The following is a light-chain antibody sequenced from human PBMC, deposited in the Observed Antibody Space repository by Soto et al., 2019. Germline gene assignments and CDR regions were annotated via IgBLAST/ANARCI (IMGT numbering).Light chain of an antibody. CDR2: GTS. Sequence: ETVLTQSPGTLSLSTGERATLSCRASQSVSSSSLAWYQQRPGQAPRLLIYGTSSRATGIPDRFSGSGSGTDFTLTISRLEPEDFAVYFCQRYGSSPLITFGQGTRLEI. J-gene: IGKJ5*01. V-gene: IGKV3-20*01. CDR1: QSVSSSS. CDR3: QRYGSSPLIT.